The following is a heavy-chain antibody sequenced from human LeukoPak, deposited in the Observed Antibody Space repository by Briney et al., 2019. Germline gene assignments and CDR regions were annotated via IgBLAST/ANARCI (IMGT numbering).Heavy chain of an antibody. CDR1: GFTFSSEW. J-gene: IGHJ4*03. CDR3: VMGRAYNY. V-gene: IGHV3-74*01. Sequence: GGSLRLSCAASGFTFSSEWMHWVRQAPGKGLVWVSLINNDGSTNYADSVKGRFTISRDNAKSTLFLQMNSLRPEDTAVYFCVMGRAYNYWGRGTMVTVSS. D-gene: IGHD5-18*01. CDR2: INNDGST.